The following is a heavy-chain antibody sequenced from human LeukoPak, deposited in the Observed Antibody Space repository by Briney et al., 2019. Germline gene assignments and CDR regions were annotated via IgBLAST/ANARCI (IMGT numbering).Heavy chain of an antibody. CDR2: INHSGST. D-gene: IGHD6-13*01. V-gene: IGHV4-34*01. CDR3: ARGLRKWQLALYYYYMDV. J-gene: IGHJ6*03. Sequence: SETLSLTCTVSGGSISSYYWSWIRQPPGKGLEWIGEINHSGSTNYNPSLKSRVTISVDTSKNQFSLKLSSVTAADTAVYYCARGLRKWQLALYYYYMDVWGKGTTVTVSS. CDR1: GGSISSYY.